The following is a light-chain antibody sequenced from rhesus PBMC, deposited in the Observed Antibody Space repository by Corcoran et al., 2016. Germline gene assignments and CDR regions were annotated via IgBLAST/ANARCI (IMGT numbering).Light chain of an antibody. Sequence: DIQMTQSPSSLSASVGDRVTITCRASQGINSYLSWYQQKPGKAPKYLIYDASSLEEGVPSRFSGSGSGTDYSLTISSLQPADIATYYRQQYNTAPPTFGGGTKVEIK. CDR2: DAS. J-gene: IGKJ4*01. V-gene: IGKV1-66*01. CDR1: QGINSY. CDR3: QQYNTAPPT.